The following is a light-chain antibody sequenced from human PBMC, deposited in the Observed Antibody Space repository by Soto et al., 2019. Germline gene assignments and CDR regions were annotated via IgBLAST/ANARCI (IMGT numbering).Light chain of an antibody. CDR1: KSDIGSNY. Sequence: QSLLTEPPSASGAPGQRFTFSCSGSKSDIGSNYVFLYQQLPGMAPKLLIYRNSHRPSGVPDRFSGSKSGTSASLAISGLRSEDEADYYCTSWHDSLNGNVFGTGTKVTVL. CDR2: RNS. V-gene: IGLV1-47*01. J-gene: IGLJ1*01. CDR3: TSWHDSLNGNV.